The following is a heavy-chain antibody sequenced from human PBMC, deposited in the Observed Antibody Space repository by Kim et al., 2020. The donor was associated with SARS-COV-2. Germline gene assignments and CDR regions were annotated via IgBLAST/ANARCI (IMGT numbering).Heavy chain of an antibody. CDR3: ASGFLEWLLYGRWYYGMDV. CDR1: GGTFSSYA. V-gene: IGHV1-69*13. CDR2: IIPIFGTA. Sequence: SVKVSCKASGGTFSSYAISWVRQAPGQGLEWMGGIIPIFGTANYAQKFQGRVTITADESTSTAYMELSSLRSEDTAVYYCASGFLEWLLYGRWYYGMDVWGQGTTVTVSS. D-gene: IGHD3-3*01. J-gene: IGHJ6*02.